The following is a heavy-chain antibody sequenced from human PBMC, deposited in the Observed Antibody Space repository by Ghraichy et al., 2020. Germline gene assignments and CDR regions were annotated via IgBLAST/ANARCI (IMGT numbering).Heavy chain of an antibody. V-gene: IGHV4-39*01. Sequence: SETLSLTCTVSGGSISSSSYYWGWIRQPPGKGLEWIGSIYYSGSTYYNPSLKSRVTISVDTSKNQFSLKLSSVTAADTAVYYCARLGYCSGGSCLYYFDYWGQGTLVTVSS. CDR3: ARLGYCSGGSCLYYFDY. CDR2: IYYSGST. J-gene: IGHJ4*02. CDR1: GGSISSSSYY. D-gene: IGHD2-15*01.